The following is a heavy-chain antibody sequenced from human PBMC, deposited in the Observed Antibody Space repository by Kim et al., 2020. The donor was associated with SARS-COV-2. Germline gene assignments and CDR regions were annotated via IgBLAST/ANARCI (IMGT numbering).Heavy chain of an antibody. CDR1: GFTFSSYD. D-gene: IGHD2-21*02. CDR2: IGTAGDT. Sequence: GGSLRLSCAASGFTFSSYDMHWVRQATGKGLEWVSVIGTAGDTYYPGSAKGRFTISRENDKNSLYLQMNSLRAGDTAVYYCARAAYGGNFYYYYGMDVWGKGTTVTVSS. V-gene: IGHV3-13*04. J-gene: IGHJ6*04. CDR3: ARAAYGGNFYYYYGMDV.